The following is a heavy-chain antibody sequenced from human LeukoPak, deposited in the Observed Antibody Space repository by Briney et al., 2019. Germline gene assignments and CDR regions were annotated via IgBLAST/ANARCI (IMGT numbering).Heavy chain of an antibody. V-gene: IGHV4-4*07. D-gene: IGHD3-22*01. CDR1: GGSISSYY. J-gene: IGHJ5*02. CDR2: IYTSGST. CDR3: ARTHYYDSSGYYQRGPVWFDP. Sequence: SETLSLTCTVSGGSISSYYWSWIRQPAGKGLEWIGRIYTSGSTNYNPSLKSRVTMSVDTSKNQFSLKLTSVAAADTAVYYCARTHYYDSSGYYQRGPVWFDPRGQGTLVTVSS.